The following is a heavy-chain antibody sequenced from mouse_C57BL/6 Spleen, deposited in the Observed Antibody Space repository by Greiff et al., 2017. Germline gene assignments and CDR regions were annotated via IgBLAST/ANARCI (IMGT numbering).Heavy chain of an antibody. Sequence: VQLQQPGAELVMPGASVKLSCKASGYTFTSYWMHWVKQRPGQGLEWIGEIDPSDSYTNYNQKFKGKSTLTVDKSSSIAYMQLSSLTSEDSAVYYCARGYDGYYWGQGTLVTVSA. D-gene: IGHD2-3*01. CDR2: IDPSDSYT. V-gene: IGHV1-69*01. J-gene: IGHJ3*01. CDR1: GYTFTSYW. CDR3: ARGYDGYY.